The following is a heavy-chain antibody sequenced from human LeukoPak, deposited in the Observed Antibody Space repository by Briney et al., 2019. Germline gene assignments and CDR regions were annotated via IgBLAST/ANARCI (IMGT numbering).Heavy chain of an antibody. D-gene: IGHD3-22*01. CDR3: ARGGYDSSGYFTYYFDC. J-gene: IGHJ4*02. V-gene: IGHV4-39*07. Sequence: SETLSLTCTVSGDSVSSSSFYWGWIRQPPGKGLESIGNIFYTGRSYYNPSLKSRVTISIDMSNNQFSLRLSSVTAADTAVYYCARGGYDSSGYFTYYFDCWGQGTLVTVSS. CDR1: GDSVSSSSFY. CDR2: IFYTGRS.